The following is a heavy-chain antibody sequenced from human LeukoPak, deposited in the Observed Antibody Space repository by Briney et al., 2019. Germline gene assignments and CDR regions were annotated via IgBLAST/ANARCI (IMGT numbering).Heavy chain of an antibody. V-gene: IGHV1-2*02. Sequence: ASVKVSCKASGYTFTAYYMHWVRQAPGQGLEWMGWINPNSGDTKIAQKFQGRVTITADKSTSTAYMELSSLRSEDTAVYYCARDLGGYSGYDAPFGYWGQGTLVTVSS. CDR1: GYTFTAYY. CDR2: INPNSGDT. CDR3: ARDLGGYSGYDAPFGY. J-gene: IGHJ4*02. D-gene: IGHD5-12*01.